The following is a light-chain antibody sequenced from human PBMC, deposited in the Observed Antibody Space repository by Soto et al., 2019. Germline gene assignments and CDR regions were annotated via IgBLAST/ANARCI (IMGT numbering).Light chain of an antibody. CDR2: DVS. CDR3: SSYSNTSTLV. V-gene: IGLV2-14*03. J-gene: IGLJ1*01. CDR1: ISDVGGYNY. Sequence: QSVLTQPASVSGSPGQSITISCTGAISDVGGYNYVSWYQRHPGKSPQLMIYDVSNRPSGVSNRFSGSKSVNTASLTISGLQAEDEADYYYSSYSNTSTLVFGTGTKVTVL.